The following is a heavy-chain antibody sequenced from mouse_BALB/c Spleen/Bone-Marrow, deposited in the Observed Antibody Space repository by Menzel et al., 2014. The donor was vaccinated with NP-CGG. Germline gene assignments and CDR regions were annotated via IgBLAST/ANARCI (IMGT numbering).Heavy chain of an antibody. D-gene: IGHD1-1*01. Sequence: EVQLQQSGTVLARPGASVKMSCKASGYSFTSYWTYWIKQRPGQGLGWIGAIYPGNSGTSYNQNFKGKARLTAVTSASTAYMELSSLTNEDSAVYYCTRSITTAVEFDYWGQGTSLTVSS. J-gene: IGHJ2*03. CDR1: GYSFTSYW. CDR2: IYPGNSGT. V-gene: IGHV1-5*01. CDR3: TRSITTAVEFDY.